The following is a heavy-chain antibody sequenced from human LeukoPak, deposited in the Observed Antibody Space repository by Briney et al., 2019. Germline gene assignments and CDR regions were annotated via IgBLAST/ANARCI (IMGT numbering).Heavy chain of an antibody. CDR2: IRQDGSEK. Sequence: GGSLRLSCAASGFTFSRYWMSWVRQAPGKGLEWVANIRQDGSEKHYLDSVKGRITISRDNAKNSLYLQMNSLRVEDTAVYYCATYSSSNGREFQYWGQGTLVTVSS. D-gene: IGHD2-2*01. J-gene: IGHJ1*01. CDR1: GFTFSRYW. V-gene: IGHV3-7*01. CDR3: ATYSSSNGREFQY.